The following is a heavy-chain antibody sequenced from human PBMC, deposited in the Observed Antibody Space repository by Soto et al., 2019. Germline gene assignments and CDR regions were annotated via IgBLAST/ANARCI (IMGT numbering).Heavy chain of an antibody. D-gene: IGHD6-19*01. CDR3: AKVDRPVAGIIG. CDR1: GFTFSSYA. CDR2: ISVSVGST. J-gene: IGHJ4*02. Sequence: EVQLLESGGGLVQPGGSLRLSCAASGFTFSSYAMSWVRQAPGKGLDWVSAISVSVGSTYYADSVKGRFTISRDNSKNTLYLQKNSLRAEDTAVYYCAKVDRPVAGIIGWGQGTLGSVSS. V-gene: IGHV3-23*01.